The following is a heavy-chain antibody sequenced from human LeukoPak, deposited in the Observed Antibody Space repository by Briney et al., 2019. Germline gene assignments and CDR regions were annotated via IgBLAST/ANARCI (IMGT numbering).Heavy chain of an antibody. CDR3: ARLNFGDDY. CDR2: IYGSTSA. D-gene: IGHD4-17*01. J-gene: IGHJ4*02. V-gene: IGHV3-66*01. CDR1: GFTVSSKY. Sequence: GGSLRLSRAASGFTVSSKYINWVRQAPGKGLEWVSLIYGSTSADYADSVKGRFTISRDNSMNTVYLQMNSLRAEDTAIYYCARLNFGDDYWGQGTLVAVSS.